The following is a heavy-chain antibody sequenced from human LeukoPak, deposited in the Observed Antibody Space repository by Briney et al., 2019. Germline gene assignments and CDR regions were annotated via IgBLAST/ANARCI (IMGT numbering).Heavy chain of an antibody. CDR1: GFTFSSYG. CDR2: IRYDGSNK. J-gene: IGHJ5*02. V-gene: IGHV3-30*02. D-gene: IGHD1-26*01. CDR3: AKDRVGATGWDYFDP. Sequence: PGGSLRLSCAASGFTFSSYGIHWVRQAPGKGLEWVAFIRYDGSNKYYTDSVKGRFTISRDNSKNTLYLQMNSLRAEDTAVYYCAKDRVGATGWDYFDPWGQGTLVTVSS.